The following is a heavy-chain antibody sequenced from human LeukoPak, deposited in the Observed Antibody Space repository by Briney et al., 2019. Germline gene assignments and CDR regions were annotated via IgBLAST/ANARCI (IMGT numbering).Heavy chain of an antibody. CDR2: INQGGST. Sequence: PSETLSLTCAVYGESFSGYDWSWIRQPPGKGLEWIGEINQGGSTKYNPSLKSRVTILGDTSKNQFSLKLNAVTAADTAIYYCARIFKRPRIASAAIVTFDMWGQGTMVTVSS. CDR3: ARIFKRPRIASAAIVTFDM. CDR1: GESFSGYD. D-gene: IGHD6-13*01. J-gene: IGHJ3*02. V-gene: IGHV4-34*01.